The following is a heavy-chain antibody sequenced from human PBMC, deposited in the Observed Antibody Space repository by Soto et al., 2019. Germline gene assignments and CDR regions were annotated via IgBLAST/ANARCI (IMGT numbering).Heavy chain of an antibody. J-gene: IGHJ3*01. CDR2: ISSGSSTI. CDR1: GFTFSSSS. CDR3: ASVVYLHGFDL. Sequence: EVQLVESGGGLVQPGGSLRLSCAASGFTFSSSSMNWVRQAPGKGLEWVSYISSGSSTIYYADSVKGRFTISRDNAKNSLYLQMNSLGDDDTAVYYCASVVYLHGFDLWGQGTMVTVSP. V-gene: IGHV3-48*02.